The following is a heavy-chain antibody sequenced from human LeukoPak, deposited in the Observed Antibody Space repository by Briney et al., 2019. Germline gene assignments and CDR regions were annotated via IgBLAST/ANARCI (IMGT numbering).Heavy chain of an antibody. V-gene: IGHV3-7*01. CDR3: ARDATYISSWYGGAYYYGMDV. Sequence: PGGSLRLSCAASGFTFSSYWMSWVRQAPGKGLEWVANIKQDGSEKYYVDSVKGRFTISRDNAKNSLYLQMNSLRAEDTAVYYCARDATYISSWYGGAYYYGMDVWGQGTTVTVSS. CDR2: IKQDGSEK. D-gene: IGHD6-13*01. CDR1: GFTFSSYW. J-gene: IGHJ6*02.